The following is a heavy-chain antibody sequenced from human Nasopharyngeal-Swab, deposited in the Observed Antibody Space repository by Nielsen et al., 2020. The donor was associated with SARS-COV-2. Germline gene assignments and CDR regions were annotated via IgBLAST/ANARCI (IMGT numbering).Heavy chain of an antibody. CDR1: GGSISSGGYY. Sequence: SETLSLTCTVSGGSISSGGYYWSWIRQHPGKGLEWIGYTYYSGSTYYNPSLKSRVTISVDTSKNQFSLKLSSVTAADTAVYYCARIAARSTFFDYWGQGTLVTVSS. CDR2: TYYSGST. CDR3: ARIAARSTFFDY. J-gene: IGHJ4*02. V-gene: IGHV4-31*03. D-gene: IGHD6-6*01.